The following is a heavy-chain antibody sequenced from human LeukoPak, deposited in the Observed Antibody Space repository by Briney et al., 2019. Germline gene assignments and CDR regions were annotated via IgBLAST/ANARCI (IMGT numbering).Heavy chain of an antibody. Sequence: GGSLRLSCAASGFSFSTFAMHWVRQAPGKGLEWVSAISGSGGSTYYADSVKGRFTISRDNSKNTLYLQMNSLRAEDTAVYYCAKGLHDFWSGYSGWGQGTLVTVSS. D-gene: IGHD3-3*01. CDR1: GFSFSTFA. V-gene: IGHV3-23*01. CDR2: ISGSGGST. J-gene: IGHJ4*02. CDR3: AKGLHDFWSGYSG.